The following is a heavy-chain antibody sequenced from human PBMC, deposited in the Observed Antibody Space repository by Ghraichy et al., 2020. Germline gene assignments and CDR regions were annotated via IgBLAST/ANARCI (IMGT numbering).Heavy chain of an antibody. V-gene: IGHV4-34*01. J-gene: IGHJ5*02. D-gene: IGHD3-10*01. Sequence: SQTLSLTCAVYGGSFSGYYWSWIRQPPGKGLEWIGEINHSGSTNYNPSLKSRVTISVDTSKNQFSLKLSSVTAADTAVYYCARALARQRGYYYGSGPKVSWFDPWGQGTLVTVSS. CDR2: INHSGST. CDR1: GGSFSGYY. CDR3: ARALARQRGYYYGSGPKVSWFDP.